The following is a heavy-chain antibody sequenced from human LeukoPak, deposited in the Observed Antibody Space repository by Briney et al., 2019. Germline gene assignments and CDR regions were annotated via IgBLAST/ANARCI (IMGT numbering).Heavy chain of an antibody. J-gene: IGHJ3*02. CDR3: ARENSGWRGNDAFDI. D-gene: IGHD6-19*01. V-gene: IGHV4-59*01. CDR2: IYYSGST. Sequence: SETLSLTCTVSGGSISSYYWSWLRQPPGKGLEWIGYIYYSGSTNYNPSLKSRVTISVDTSKNQFSLKLSSVTAADTAVYYCARENSGWRGNDAFDIWGQGTMVTVSS. CDR1: GGSISSYY.